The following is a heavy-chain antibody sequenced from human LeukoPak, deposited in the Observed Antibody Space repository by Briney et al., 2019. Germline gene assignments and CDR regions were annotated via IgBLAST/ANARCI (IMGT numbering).Heavy chain of an antibody. J-gene: IGHJ4*02. Sequence: PGGSLRLSCAASGFTFSSYSMNWVRQAPGKGLEWVSSISSSSSYIYYADSVKGRFTISRDNSKNTLYLQMNSLRAEDTAVYYCAKDYSSGKPEGFDYWGQGTLVTVSS. CDR1: GFTFSSYS. CDR3: AKDYSSGKPEGFDY. CDR2: ISSSSSYI. D-gene: IGHD3-10*01. V-gene: IGHV3-21*04.